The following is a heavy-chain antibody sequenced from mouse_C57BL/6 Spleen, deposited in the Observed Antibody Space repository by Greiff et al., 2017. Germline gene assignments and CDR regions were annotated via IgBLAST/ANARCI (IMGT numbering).Heavy chain of an antibody. D-gene: IGHD1-1*01. CDR2: IDPETGGT. J-gene: IGHJ2*01. CDR3: TRSRYYGSLDY. Sequence: QVQLKESGAELVRPGASVTLSCKASGYTFTDYEMHWVKQTPVHGLEWIGAIDPETGGTAYNQKFKGKAILTADKSSSTAYMQLRSLTSEDTAVYCYTRSRYYGSLDYWGQGTTLTGSS. CDR1: GYTFTDYE. V-gene: IGHV1-15*01.